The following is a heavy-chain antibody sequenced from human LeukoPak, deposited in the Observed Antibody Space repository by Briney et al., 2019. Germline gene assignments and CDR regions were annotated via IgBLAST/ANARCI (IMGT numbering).Heavy chain of an antibody. V-gene: IGHV3-74*01. J-gene: IGHJ6*02. CDR1: GFTFSNYC. D-gene: IGHD4-23*01. Sequence: GGSLRLSCTASGFTFSNYCMHWVRQTPGKGLIWVSRICPGGTITNYADSVKGRFTISRDDAKNMMFLQMNSLRADDTAVYYCAKDRGGAPYYGMDVWGQGTTVTVSS. CDR2: ICPGGTIT. CDR3: AKDRGGAPYYGMDV.